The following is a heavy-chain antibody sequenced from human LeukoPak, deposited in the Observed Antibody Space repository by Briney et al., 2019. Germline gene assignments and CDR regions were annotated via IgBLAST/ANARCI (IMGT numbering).Heavy chain of an antibody. Sequence: GGSLRLSCAASGFIFSSYEMNWARQAPGKGLEWVSYISSSAGTTYYADSVKGRFTISRDNAKNSLYLQMNSLRAEDTDVYYCARQQLQLWYDWGQGTLVTVSS. D-gene: IGHD5-18*01. CDR3: ARQQLQLWYD. CDR2: ISSSAGTT. V-gene: IGHV3-48*03. CDR1: GFIFSSYE. J-gene: IGHJ4*02.